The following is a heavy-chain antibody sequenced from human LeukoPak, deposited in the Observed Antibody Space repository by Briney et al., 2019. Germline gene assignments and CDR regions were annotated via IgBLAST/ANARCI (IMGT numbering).Heavy chain of an antibody. D-gene: IGHD3-10*01. CDR1: GYSFTSHY. V-gene: IGHV1-46*01. J-gene: IGHJ4*02. Sequence: ASVKVSCKASGYSFTSHYMHWVRQAPGQGLEWMGLINPSGSSTLYAQKFQGRVTMTRDMSTSTVYMELSSLRSEDTAVYYCARARDYYYGSGSKTADYWGQGTLVTVSS. CDR2: INPSGSST. CDR3: ARARDYYYGSGSKTADY.